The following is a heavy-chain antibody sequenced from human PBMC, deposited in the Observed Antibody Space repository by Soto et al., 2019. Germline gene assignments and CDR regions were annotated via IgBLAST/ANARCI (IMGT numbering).Heavy chain of an antibody. CDR3: AKPPGLLFDY. Sequence: GGSLRLSCAASGFTFSSYDMHWVRQPTEKGLEWVSAIGTAGDTYYPGSVKGRFTISRENAKNSLYLQMNSLRAEDTAVYYCAKPPGLLFDYWGQGTLVTVSS. CDR2: IGTAGDT. D-gene: IGHD3-22*01. J-gene: IGHJ4*02. V-gene: IGHV3-13*04. CDR1: GFTFSSYD.